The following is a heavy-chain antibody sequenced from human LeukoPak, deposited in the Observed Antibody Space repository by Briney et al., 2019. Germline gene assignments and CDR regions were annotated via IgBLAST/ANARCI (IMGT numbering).Heavy chain of an antibody. V-gene: IGHV4-39*07. CDR1: GGSISSNSHY. J-gene: IGHJ4*02. Sequence: SETLSLTCTVSGGSISSNSHYWAWIRQPPGKGMEWIGSIHYTGSTYYSPSLGSRVTTSVDTSRNQFSLRLTSVTAADTAVYYCARGRNQLKYQLLRLKRYFDYWGQGTLVTVSS. CDR3: ARGRNQLKYQLLRLKRYFDY. D-gene: IGHD2-2*01. CDR2: IHYTGST.